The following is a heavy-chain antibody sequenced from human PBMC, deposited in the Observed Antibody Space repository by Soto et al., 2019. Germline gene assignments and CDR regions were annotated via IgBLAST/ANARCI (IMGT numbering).Heavy chain of an antibody. D-gene: IGHD7-27*01. CDR3: AHLSDLSLSGAPRNWFDP. V-gene: IGHV2-5*02. CDR1: GFSISNRGMG. Sequence: QITLKESGPTLVKPTQTLTLTCSFSGFSISNRGMGLGWIRQPPGKALEWLALIYWDDDKRYRASLKSRLTLNKDTSKNQVVITMTKMDPMDTATYYCAHLSDLSLSGAPRNWFDPWGQGTLVIVSS. J-gene: IGHJ5*02. CDR2: IYWDDDK.